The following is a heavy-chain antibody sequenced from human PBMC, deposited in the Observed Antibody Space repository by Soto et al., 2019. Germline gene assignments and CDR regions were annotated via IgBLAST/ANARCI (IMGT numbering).Heavy chain of an antibody. Sequence: QVQLQESGPGLVKPSETLSLTCTVSGGSITRGGYYWSWIRQHPGKGLEWIGYIYNSGTTYYNPSLKSRVTISVDTSKNQCYLKLTSVTAADTAVYYCARDPAPWGQGTLVTVSS. CDR1: GGSITRGGYY. CDR2: IYNSGTT. J-gene: IGHJ5*02. CDR3: ARDPAP. V-gene: IGHV4-31*03.